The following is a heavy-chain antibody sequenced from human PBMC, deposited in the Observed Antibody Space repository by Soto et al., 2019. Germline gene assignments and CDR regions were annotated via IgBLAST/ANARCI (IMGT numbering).Heavy chain of an antibody. CDR3: TTSLSVPSPYDYFDY. J-gene: IGHJ4*02. V-gene: IGHV3-15*07. CDR1: GFAFINAW. CDR2: IKSRTDGGAT. Sequence: GGSLRLSCAASGFAFINAWMNWVRQAPGKGLEWVGRIKSRTDGGATDYAAPVKGRFTISRDDSKNTLYVQMNSLKTEDTAVYYCTTSLSVPSPYDYFDYWGQGTLVTVSS. D-gene: IGHD2-2*01.